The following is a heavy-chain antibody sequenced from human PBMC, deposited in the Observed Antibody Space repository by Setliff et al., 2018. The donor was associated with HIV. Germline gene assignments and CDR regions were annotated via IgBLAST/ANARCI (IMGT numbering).Heavy chain of an antibody. J-gene: IGHJ6*03. Sequence: GESLKISCVASGFTFNSAWMTWVRQAPGKGLEWVGRIKSKTDGGTADYAAPVKGRFTISRDNAKNSLYLQMNSLRAEDTAVYYCARAQETKKQRIAAAGTYYYYYMDVWGKGTTVTVSS. D-gene: IGHD6-13*01. CDR3: ARAQETKKQRIAAAGTYYYYYMDV. CDR2: IKSKTDGGTA. V-gene: IGHV3-15*01. CDR1: GFTFNSAW.